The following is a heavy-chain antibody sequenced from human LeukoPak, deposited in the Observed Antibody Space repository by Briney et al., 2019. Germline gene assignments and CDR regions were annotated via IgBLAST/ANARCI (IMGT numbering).Heavy chain of an antibody. CDR3: ATLQSSGYDYSDY. CDR2: IYYSGST. D-gene: IGHD3-22*01. V-gene: IGHV4-61*05. CDR1: GGSISSSSYY. Sequence: SETLSLTCTVSGGSISSSSYYWSWIRQPPGKGLEWIGYIYYSGSTDYNPSLKSRVTMSVDTSKNQFSLKLSSVTAADTAVYYCATLQSSGYDYSDYWGQGIQVTVSS. J-gene: IGHJ4*02.